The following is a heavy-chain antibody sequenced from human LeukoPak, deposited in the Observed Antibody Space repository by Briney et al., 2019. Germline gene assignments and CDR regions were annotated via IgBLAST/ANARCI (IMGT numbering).Heavy chain of an antibody. Sequence: PGGSLRLSCAASGFTFSSYGMHWVRQAPGKGLEWVAVISYDGSNKYYADSVKGRFTISRDNSKNTLYLQMNSLRAEDTAVYYCAKVMGFGELLYIDYWGQGTLVTVSS. D-gene: IGHD3-10*01. J-gene: IGHJ4*02. CDR3: AKVMGFGELLYIDY. V-gene: IGHV3-30*18. CDR1: GFTFSSYG. CDR2: ISYDGSNK.